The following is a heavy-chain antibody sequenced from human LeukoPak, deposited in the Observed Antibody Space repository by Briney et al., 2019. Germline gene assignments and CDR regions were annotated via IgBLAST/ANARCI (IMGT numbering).Heavy chain of an antibody. CDR3: ARRGFADY. CDR1: GGSISSSSYY. V-gene: IGHV4-39*01. Sequence: PSETLSLTCTVSGGSISSSSYYWGWIRQPPGKGLEWIGSIYYSGSTYYNPSLKSRVTISVDTSKNQFSLKLSSVTAADTAVYYCARRGFADYWGQGTLVTVSS. D-gene: IGHD3-10*01. J-gene: IGHJ4*02. CDR2: IYYSGST.